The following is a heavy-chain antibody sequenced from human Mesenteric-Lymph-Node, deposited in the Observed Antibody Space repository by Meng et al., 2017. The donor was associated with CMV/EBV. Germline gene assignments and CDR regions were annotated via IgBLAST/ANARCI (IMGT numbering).Heavy chain of an antibody. V-gene: IGHV5-51*01. D-gene: IGHD3-22*01. J-gene: IGHJ4*02. Sequence: GESLKISCKGSGYSFTNYWIGWVRQMPGKGLEWMGIIYPGDSNAKYSPSFQGQVTISADRSLNAAYLQWSSLKTSDTAMYYCARLGDYYESSWLVDYWGQGTLVTVS. CDR1: GYSFTNYW. CDR2: IYPGDSNA. CDR3: ARLGDYYESSWLVDY.